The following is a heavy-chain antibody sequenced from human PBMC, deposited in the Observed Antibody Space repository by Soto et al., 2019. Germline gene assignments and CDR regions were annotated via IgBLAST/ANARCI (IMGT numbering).Heavy chain of an antibody. D-gene: IGHD2-15*01. CDR2: IYTSGST. Sequence: SETLSLTCTVSGGSISSYYWSWIRQPAGKGLEWIGRIYTSGSTNYNPSLKSRVTMSVDTSKNQFSLKLSSVTAADTAVYYCARGCCSGGSCLGMDVWGQGTTVTVSS. CDR1: GGSISSYY. CDR3: ARGCCSGGSCLGMDV. V-gene: IGHV4-4*07. J-gene: IGHJ6*02.